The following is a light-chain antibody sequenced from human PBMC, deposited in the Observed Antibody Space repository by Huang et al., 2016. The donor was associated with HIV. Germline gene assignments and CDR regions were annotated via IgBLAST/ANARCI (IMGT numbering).Light chain of an antibody. CDR2: GAS. V-gene: IGKV3-15*01. Sequence: EIVMTQSPVTLSVSPGERATLSCKASQSVSNNLAWYQQKPGQAPRLLIYGASTRATGIPASFSGSGSGTEFTLTINSLESGDFAVYYCQQYNNWPPWTFGQGTKVEIK. CDR3: QQYNNWPPWT. J-gene: IGKJ1*01. CDR1: QSVSNN.